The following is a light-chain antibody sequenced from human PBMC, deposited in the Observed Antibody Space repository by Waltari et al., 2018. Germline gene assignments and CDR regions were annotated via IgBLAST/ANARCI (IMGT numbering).Light chain of an antibody. V-gene: IGKV1-39*01. Sequence: DIQMTQYPSSLFASVDCRDTTTCRASQSISTFLNWYQYKPGQAPQLLIYATSTLQSGVPSRFSGSGSGTDFTLTIRGLQPEDCAIYYWQQSRTSPKFTFGGGTKVQLK. CDR2: ATS. J-gene: IGKJ4*01. CDR1: QSISTF. CDR3: QQSRTSPKFT.